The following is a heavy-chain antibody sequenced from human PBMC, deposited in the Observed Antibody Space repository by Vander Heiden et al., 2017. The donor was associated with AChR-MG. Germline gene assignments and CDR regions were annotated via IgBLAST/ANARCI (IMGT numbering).Heavy chain of an antibody. Sequence: EVQLLESGGGLVQPGGSLRLSCAAYGFTFRSYAMSWVRQAPGKGLEWVSAISGSGDSTYYADSVKGRFTISRDNSKNTLYLQMNSLRAEDTAVYYCAKENYYDSSGYYVNAFAIWGQGTMVTVSS. CDR3: AKENYYDSSGYYVNAFAI. V-gene: IGHV3-23*01. D-gene: IGHD3-22*01. J-gene: IGHJ3*02. CDR1: GFTFRSYA. CDR2: ISGSGDST.